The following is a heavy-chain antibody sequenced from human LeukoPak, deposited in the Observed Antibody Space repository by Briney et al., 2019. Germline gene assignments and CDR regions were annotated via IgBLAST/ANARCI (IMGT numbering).Heavy chain of an antibody. CDR2: LSSSSSYI. CDR3: ARGSMVRGVITQVYYYYGMDV. V-gene: IGHV3-21*01. J-gene: IGHJ6*02. D-gene: IGHD3-10*01. CDR1: GFTFSSYS. Sequence: GGSLRLSCAASGFTFSSYSMNWVRQAPGKGLEWVSSLSSSSSYIYYADSVKGRFTISRDNAKNSLYLQMNSLRAEDTAVYYCARGSMVRGVITQVYYYYGMDVWGQGTTVTVSS.